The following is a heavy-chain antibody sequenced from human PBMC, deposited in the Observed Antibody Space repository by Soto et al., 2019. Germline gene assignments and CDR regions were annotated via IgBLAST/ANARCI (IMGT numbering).Heavy chain of an antibody. Sequence: PSETLSLTCTVSGGSISSGDYYWSWIRQPPGKGLEWIGYIYYSGSTYYNPSLKSRVTISVDTSKNQFSLKLSSVTAADTAVYYCARADVAGYYDYGGQGTLVTVSS. V-gene: IGHV4-30-4*01. J-gene: IGHJ4*02. CDR1: GGSISSGDYY. D-gene: IGHD3-10*01. CDR3: ARADVAGYYDY. CDR2: IYYSGST.